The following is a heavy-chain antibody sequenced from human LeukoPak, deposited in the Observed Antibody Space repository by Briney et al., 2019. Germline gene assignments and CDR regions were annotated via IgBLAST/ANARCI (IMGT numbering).Heavy chain of an antibody. V-gene: IGHV3-48*03. Sequence: GGSLRLSCAASGFTFRRDEMKWVRQAPGKGLEWVSYISSSGSKIYYADSVKGRFTISRDNAKNSLDLQMNSLRAEDTAVYYCPRVFGGAVADYWGQGTLVTVSS. D-gene: IGHD6-19*01. CDR3: PRVFGGAVADY. CDR1: GFTFRRDE. CDR2: ISSSGSKI. J-gene: IGHJ4*02.